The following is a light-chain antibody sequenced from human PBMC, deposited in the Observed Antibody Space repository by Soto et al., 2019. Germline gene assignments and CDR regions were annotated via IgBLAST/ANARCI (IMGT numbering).Light chain of an antibody. V-gene: IGKV3-20*01. CDR2: GTS. J-gene: IGKJ1*01. Sequence: EIVLTQSPGTLSLSPGERATLSCRASQSVSSSYLAWYQHKPGQAPRLLISGTSSRATGIPDRFSGSGAGTDFTLTISRPEPEDFALYYCQHFGSSRLWTFGQGTKVDIK. CDR1: QSVSSSY. CDR3: QHFGSSRLWT.